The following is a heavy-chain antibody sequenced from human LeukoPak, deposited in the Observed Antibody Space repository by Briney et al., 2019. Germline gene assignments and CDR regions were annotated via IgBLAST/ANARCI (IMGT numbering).Heavy chain of an antibody. CDR1: GFTFSSYG. CDR3: ARVYYDILTGYYSLDY. J-gene: IGHJ4*02. Sequence: HPGGSLRLSCAAYGFTFSSYGMHWVRQAPGKGLEWVAVISYDGSNKYYADSVKGRFTISRDNAKNSLYLQMNSLRAEDTAVYYCARVYYDILTGYYSLDYWGQGTLVTVSS. V-gene: IGHV3-30*03. CDR2: ISYDGSNK. D-gene: IGHD3-9*01.